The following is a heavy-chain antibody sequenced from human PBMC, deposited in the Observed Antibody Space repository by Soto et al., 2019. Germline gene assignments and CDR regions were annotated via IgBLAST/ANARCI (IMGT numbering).Heavy chain of an antibody. D-gene: IGHD3-22*01. CDR3: ARRANYYDSSGYYYSWFDP. J-gene: IGHJ5*02. CDR2: IIPILGIA. Sequence: EASVKVSCKASGGTFSSYTISWVRQAPGQGLEWMGRIIPILGIANYAQKFQGRVTITADKSTSTAYMELSSLRSEDTAVYYCARRANYYDSSGYYYSWFDPWGQGTLVTVSS. V-gene: IGHV1-69*02. CDR1: GGTFSSYT.